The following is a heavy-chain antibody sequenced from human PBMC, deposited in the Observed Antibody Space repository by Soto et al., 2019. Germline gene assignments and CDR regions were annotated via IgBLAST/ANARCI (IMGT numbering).Heavy chain of an antibody. CDR1: GFTFSSYG. CDR2: ISYDGSNK. D-gene: IGHD2-2*01. J-gene: IGHJ6*02. V-gene: IGHV3-30*18. CDR3: AKDQGDIVVVPAAMLYYYYGMDV. Sequence: LRLSCAASGFTFSSYGMHWVRQAPGKGLEWVAVISYDGSNKYYADSVKGRFTISRDNSKNTLYLQMNSLRAEDTAVYYCAKDQGDIVVVPAAMLYYYYGMDVWGQGTTVTVSS.